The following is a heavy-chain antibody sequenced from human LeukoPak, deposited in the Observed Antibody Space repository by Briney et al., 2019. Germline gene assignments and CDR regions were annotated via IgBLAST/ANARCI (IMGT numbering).Heavy chain of an antibody. CDR3: ARQRRYCSGDSCYQRTFDF. Sequence: GGSLRLSCAASGFTFSSYWMHWVRQAPGKGLVWVSRINSDGSSTSYADSVKGRFTISRDNAKNTLYLQMNSLRAEDTAVYSCARQRRYCSGDSCYQRTFDFWGQGTLVTVSS. CDR1: GFTFSSYW. D-gene: IGHD2-15*01. V-gene: IGHV3-74*01. CDR2: INSDGSST. J-gene: IGHJ4*02.